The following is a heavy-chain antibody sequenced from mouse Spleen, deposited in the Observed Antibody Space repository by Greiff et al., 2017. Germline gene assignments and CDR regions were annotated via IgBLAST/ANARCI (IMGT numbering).Heavy chain of an antibody. Sequence: EVQLVESGGGLVQPKGSLKLSCAASGFSFNTYAMNWVRQAPGKGLEWVARIRSKSNNYATYYADSVKDRFTISRDDSESMLYLQMNNLKTEDTAMYYCVSWDELYYAMDYWGQGTSVTVSS. CDR2: IRSKSNNYAT. CDR1: GFSFNTYA. CDR3: VSWDELYYAMDY. V-gene: IGHV10-1*01. J-gene: IGHJ4*01. D-gene: IGHD4-1*01.